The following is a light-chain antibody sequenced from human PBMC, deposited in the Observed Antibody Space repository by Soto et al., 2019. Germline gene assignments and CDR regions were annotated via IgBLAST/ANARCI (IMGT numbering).Light chain of an antibody. V-gene: IGLV4-69*01. Sequence: QPVLTQSPSASASLGASVKLTCTLSSGHSSYAIAWHQQQPEKGPRYLMKLNSEGSHSKGDGIPDRFSGSSSGAERYLTISSLQSEDEADYYCSSYTSSITPYVFGTGTKLTVL. CDR2: LNSEGSH. J-gene: IGLJ1*01. CDR3: SSYTSSITPYV. CDR1: SGHSSYA.